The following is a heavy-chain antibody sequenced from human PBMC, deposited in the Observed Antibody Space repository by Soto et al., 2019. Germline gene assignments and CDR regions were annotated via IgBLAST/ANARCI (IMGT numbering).Heavy chain of an antibody. CDR1: GYYFTNNW. Sequence: GESLKISCKGSGYYFTNNWIAWVRQMPGKGLEWMGIIFPGDSDTRYSPSFQGQVTISADKSISTAYLQWSSLKASDTAMYYCATSPIAATGRNFDFWGQGTLVTVSS. V-gene: IGHV5-51*01. J-gene: IGHJ4*02. D-gene: IGHD6-13*01. CDR3: ATSPIAATGRNFDF. CDR2: IFPGDSDT.